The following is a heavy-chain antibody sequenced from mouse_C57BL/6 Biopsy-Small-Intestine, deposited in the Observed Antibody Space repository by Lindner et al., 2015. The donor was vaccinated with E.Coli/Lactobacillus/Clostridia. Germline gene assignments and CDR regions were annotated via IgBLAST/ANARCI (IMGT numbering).Heavy chain of an antibody. CDR3: ARRGLITTVVAPDF. Sequence: VQLQESGPELVKPGASVKISCKASGYAFSSSWINWVKQRPGKGLEWIGRIYPGDGDTNYNGRFKAKATLTADKSSSTAFIQLSSLTSEDSAVYYCARRGLITTVVAPDFWGRGTTLTVSS. CDR2: IYPGDGDT. CDR1: GYAFSSSW. V-gene: IGHV1-82*01. D-gene: IGHD1-1*01. J-gene: IGHJ2*01.